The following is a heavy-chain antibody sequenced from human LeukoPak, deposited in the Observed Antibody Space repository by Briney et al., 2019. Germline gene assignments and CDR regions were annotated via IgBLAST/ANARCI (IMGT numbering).Heavy chain of an antibody. CDR1: GFTFDDYA. CDR3: AKDTRGYCSGGSCHMFDY. Sequence: GGSLRLSCAASGFTFDDYAMHWVRQAPGKGLEWVCLISGDGGSTYYADSVKGRFTISRDNSKNSLYLQMNSLRTEDTALYYCAKDTRGYCSGGSCHMFDYWGQGTLVTVSS. D-gene: IGHD2-15*01. J-gene: IGHJ4*02. CDR2: ISGDGGST. V-gene: IGHV3-43*02.